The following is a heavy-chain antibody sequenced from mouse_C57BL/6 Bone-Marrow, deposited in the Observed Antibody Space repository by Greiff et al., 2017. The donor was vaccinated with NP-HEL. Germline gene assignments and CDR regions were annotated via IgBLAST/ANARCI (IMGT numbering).Heavy chain of an antibody. CDR2: INYDGSST. V-gene: IGHV5-16*01. Sequence: EVKVVESEGGLVQPGSSMKLSCTASGFTFSDYYMAWVRQVPEKGLEWVANINYDGSSTYYLDSLKSRFIISRDNAKNILYLQMSSLKSEDTATYYCAREGDYWGQGTTLTVSS. CDR3: AREGDY. J-gene: IGHJ2*01. CDR1: GFTFSDYY.